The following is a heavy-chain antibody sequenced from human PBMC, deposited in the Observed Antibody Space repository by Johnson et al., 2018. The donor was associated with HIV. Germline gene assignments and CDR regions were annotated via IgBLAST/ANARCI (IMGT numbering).Heavy chain of an antibody. D-gene: IGHD1-1*01. CDR3: ARGDGYRRAFDI. CDR1: GFTFSSYA. J-gene: IGHJ3*02. Sequence: VQLVESGGGVVQPGGSLRLSCAASGFTFSSYAMSWVRQAPGKGLEWVSAISCSGGSTYYADSVKGRFTISRDNSKNTLYLHMNSLRAEDTAVYYCARGDGYRRAFDIWGQGTMVTVSS. CDR2: ISCSGGST. V-gene: IGHV3-23*04.